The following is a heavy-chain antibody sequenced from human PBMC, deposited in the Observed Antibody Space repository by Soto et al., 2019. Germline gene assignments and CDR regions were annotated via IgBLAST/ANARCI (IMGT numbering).Heavy chain of an antibody. Sequence: GASVKVSCKASGYTFTSYDINWVRQATGQGLEWMGWMNPNTGKTGSAQRFQGRVTMTRGTSISTAYMELSVLRSDDTAIYYCAKSPRPYTSGLPDYYDLWGPGTLVTVSS. CDR1: GYTFTSYD. CDR3: AKSPRPYTSGLPDYYDL. D-gene: IGHD6-19*01. V-gene: IGHV1-8*01. J-gene: IGHJ4*02. CDR2: MNPNTGKT.